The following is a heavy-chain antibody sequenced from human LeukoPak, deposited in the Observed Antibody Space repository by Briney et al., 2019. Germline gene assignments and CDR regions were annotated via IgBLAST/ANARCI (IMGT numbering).Heavy chain of an antibody. J-gene: IGHJ3*02. CDR1: GFTFSSYG. CDR3: AKDRAEKSPDAFDI. D-gene: IGHD3-10*01. V-gene: IGHV3-30*18. Sequence: GGSLRLSCAASGFTFSSYGVHWVRQAPGEGLEWVAVISFDGSNKYYADSVKGRFTISRDNSKNTLYLQMNSLRAEDTAVYYCAKDRAEKSPDAFDIWGQGTMVTDSS. CDR2: ISFDGSNK.